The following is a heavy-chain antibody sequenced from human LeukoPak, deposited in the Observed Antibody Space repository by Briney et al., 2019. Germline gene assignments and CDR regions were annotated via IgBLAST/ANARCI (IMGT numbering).Heavy chain of an antibody. V-gene: IGHV3-30-3*01. CDR3: ARDSDALRFLEWLSPDY. CDR2: ISYDGSNK. J-gene: IGHJ4*02. CDR1: GFTFSSYA. D-gene: IGHD3-3*01. Sequence: GGSLRLSCAASGFTFSSYAVHWVRQAPGKGLEWVAVISYDGSNKYYADSVKGRFTISRDNSKNTLYLQMNSLRAEDTAVYYCARDSDALRFLEWLSPDYWGQGTLVTVSS.